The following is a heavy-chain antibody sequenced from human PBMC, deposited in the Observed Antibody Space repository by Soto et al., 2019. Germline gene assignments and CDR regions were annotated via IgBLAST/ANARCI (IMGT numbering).Heavy chain of an antibody. CDR3: ARVIGTLIVVLIDAFDV. V-gene: IGHV3-23*01. CDR1: GSTSSSYA. Sequence: EVQLLESGGGLVQPGRSLRLSCAASGSTSSSYAMSWIRQAPGKGLEWVATISGSGHSTYYADSVKGRFTISRDNSKNTVYLQMNSLRAEDTAVYYCARVIGTLIVVLIDAFDVWGQGTLVTVSS. J-gene: IGHJ3*01. D-gene: IGHD3-22*01. CDR2: ISGSGHST.